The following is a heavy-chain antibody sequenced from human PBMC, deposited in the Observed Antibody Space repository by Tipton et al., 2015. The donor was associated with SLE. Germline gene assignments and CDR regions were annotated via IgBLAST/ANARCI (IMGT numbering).Heavy chain of an antibody. V-gene: IGHV4-31*03. CDR3: ARVSMVRGIIIRNYYGMDV. D-gene: IGHD3-10*01. CDR1: GGSISSGDYY. CDR2: MHYTGST. Sequence: TLSLTCTVSGGSISSGDYYWTWIRQHPEKGLEWIGNMHYTGSTYYNPSLKSRVTMSVDTSKNQFSLKLSFVTAADTAVYFCARVSMVRGIIIRNYYGMDVWGQGTTVTVFS. J-gene: IGHJ6*02.